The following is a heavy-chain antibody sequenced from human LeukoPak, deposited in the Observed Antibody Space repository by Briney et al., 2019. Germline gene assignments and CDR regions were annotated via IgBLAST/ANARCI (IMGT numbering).Heavy chain of an antibody. CDR3: ATDPGCSDYDWEGN. V-gene: IGHV3-53*01. CDR1: GLTVSRNY. J-gene: IGHJ4*02. D-gene: IGHD5-12*01. Sequence: PGGSLRLSCAASGLTVSRNYMSSVRQAPGKGLQWVSIINSGGSTDYADSVKGRFIISRDNSKNTLYLQMNSLTDEDTAVYYCATDPGCSDYDWEGNWGLGTLVTVSS. CDR2: INSGGST.